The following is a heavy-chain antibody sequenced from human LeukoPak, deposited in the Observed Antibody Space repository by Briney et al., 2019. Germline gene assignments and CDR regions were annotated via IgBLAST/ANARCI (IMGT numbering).Heavy chain of an antibody. CDR3: ARQSYSYYGSGSYDNWFDP. D-gene: IGHD3-10*01. V-gene: IGHV5-51*01. CDR1: GYSFISYW. Sequence: GESLKISCKGSGYSFISYWIGWVRQMPGKGLEWMGIIYPGDSDTRYSPSFQGQVTISADKSINTAYLQWSSLKASDTAMYYCARQSYSYYGSGSYDNWFDPWGQGTLVTVSS. J-gene: IGHJ5*02. CDR2: IYPGDSDT.